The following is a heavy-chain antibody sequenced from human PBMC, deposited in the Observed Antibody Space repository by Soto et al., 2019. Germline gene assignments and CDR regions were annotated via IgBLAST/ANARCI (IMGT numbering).Heavy chain of an antibody. D-gene: IGHD1-26*01. Sequence: SVKVACKASGGTFSSYAISWVRHAPGQGLEWMGGIIPIFGTANYAQKFQGRVTITADESTSTAYMELSSLRSEDTAVYYCARVFGGGSYFDYWGQGTLVTVSS. CDR2: IIPIFGTA. CDR1: GGTFSSYA. V-gene: IGHV1-69*13. CDR3: ARVFGGGSYFDY. J-gene: IGHJ4*02.